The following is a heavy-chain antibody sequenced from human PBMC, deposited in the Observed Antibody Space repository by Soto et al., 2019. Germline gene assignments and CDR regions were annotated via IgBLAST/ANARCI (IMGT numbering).Heavy chain of an antibody. CDR1: GFTFSSYN. Sequence: GGSLRLSCAASGFTFSSYNMHWVRQAPGKGLEWVAFISFDGNNKYYADSVKGRFTISRDNSKNTLDLQMNSLRAEDTAVYYCAKDKGITAQKYYFDYWGQGTLVTVSS. J-gene: IGHJ4*02. V-gene: IGHV3-30*18. CDR3: AKDKGITAQKYYFDY. D-gene: IGHD6-13*01. CDR2: ISFDGNNK.